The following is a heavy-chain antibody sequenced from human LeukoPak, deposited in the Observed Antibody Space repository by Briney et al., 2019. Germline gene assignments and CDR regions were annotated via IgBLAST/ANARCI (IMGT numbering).Heavy chain of an antibody. CDR1: GFTFSSYA. D-gene: IGHD3-16*01. J-gene: IGHJ6*03. Sequence: GGSLRLSCAASGFTFSSYAMSWVRQAPGKGLEWVSAISGSGGSTYYADSVKGRFTISRDNSYNTVSLRMNSLRDEDTGVYYCAKGLRTGVGPYMGYHYYMDVWGKGATVTVSS. V-gene: IGHV3-23*01. CDR2: ISGSGGST. CDR3: AKGLRTGVGPYMGYHYYMDV.